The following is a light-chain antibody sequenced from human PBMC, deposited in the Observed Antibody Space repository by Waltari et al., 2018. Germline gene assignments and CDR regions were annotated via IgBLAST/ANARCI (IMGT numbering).Light chain of an antibody. CDR1: QSVSGSC. CDR3: QHYGSSAMFT. V-gene: IGKV3-20*01. Sequence: EIVLTQSPGTVSLSPGERATLSCRASQSVSGSCLVWYQHKPGQAPRLLIHGAATRAPGIPDRFSGSGSGTDFILTITRLEPEDFAVYFCQHYGSSAMFTFGQGTKLEIK. CDR2: GAA. J-gene: IGKJ2*01.